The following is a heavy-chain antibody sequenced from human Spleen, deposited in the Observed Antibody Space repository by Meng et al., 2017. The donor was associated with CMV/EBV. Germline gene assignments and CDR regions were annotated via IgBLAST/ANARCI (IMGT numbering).Heavy chain of an antibody. CDR1: GYTFTNYG. V-gene: IGHV1-18*01. Sequence: APVKVSCKASGYTFTNYGISWVRQAPGQGLEWMGWISAYNGNTNYAQKLQGRVTMTTDTSTSTAYMELRSLRSDDTAVYYCARVEYSSGLDPYCYFDLWGRGTLVTVSS. J-gene: IGHJ2*01. CDR3: ARVEYSSGLDPYCYFDL. D-gene: IGHD6-19*01. CDR2: ISAYNGNT.